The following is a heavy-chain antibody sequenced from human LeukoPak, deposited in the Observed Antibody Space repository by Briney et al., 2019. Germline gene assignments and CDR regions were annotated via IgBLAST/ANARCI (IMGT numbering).Heavy chain of an antibody. D-gene: IGHD5-18*01. J-gene: IGHJ4*02. CDR3: ASTAMATGNDY. CDR1: GGSISSYY. Sequence: SETLSLTCTVSGGSISSYYWSWIRQPPGKGLEWIGYIYYSGSTYYNPSLKSRVTISVDTSKNQFSLKLSSVTAADTAVYYCASTAMATGNDYWGQGTLVTVSS. V-gene: IGHV4-59*01. CDR2: IYYSGST.